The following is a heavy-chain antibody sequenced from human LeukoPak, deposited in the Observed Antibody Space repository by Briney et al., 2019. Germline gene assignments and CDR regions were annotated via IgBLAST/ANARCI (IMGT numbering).Heavy chain of an antibody. V-gene: IGHV5-51*01. CDR3: ARSSSGWSFDY. CDR1: GYNFANYW. D-gene: IGHD6-19*01. CDR2: IHPADSDT. Sequence: KIGESLKISCKGSGYNFANYWIAWVRQMPGKGLEWMGIIHPADSDTRYSPSFQGQVTISADKSISTAYLQWSSLKASDTAMYYCARSSSGWSFDYWGQEPWSPSPQ. J-gene: IGHJ4*01.